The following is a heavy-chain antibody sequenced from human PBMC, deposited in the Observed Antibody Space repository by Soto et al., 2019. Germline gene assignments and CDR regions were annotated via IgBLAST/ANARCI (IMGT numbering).Heavy chain of an antibody. J-gene: IGHJ4*02. CDR1: GYSFSNFW. CDR2: IYPDDSDT. V-gene: IGHV5-51*01. CDR3: ASSVLVTSTMNYFDL. Sequence: GESLKISCQASGYSFSNFWIAWVRQMPGEGLEWLGIIYPDDSDTRYSPSFLGQVTIAADKSIKTTYLQWSSLKASDTAIYFCASSVLVTSTMNYFDLWGQGTLVTVSS. D-gene: IGHD2-8*02.